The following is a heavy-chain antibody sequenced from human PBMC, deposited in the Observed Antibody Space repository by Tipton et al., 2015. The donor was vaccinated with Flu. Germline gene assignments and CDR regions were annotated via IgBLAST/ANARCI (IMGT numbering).Heavy chain of an antibody. J-gene: IGHJ6*02. Sequence: QVQLVQSGGGLVKPGGSLRLSCAASGFTLTDYYMSWVRQAPGKGLEWVSLISSSGVPIYYADSVKGRFTISRDSAGNSLYLQMNTLRAEDTAVYYCTRDKTNILRYFEAGMDVWGQGTTVTVSS. V-gene: IGHV3-11*01. CDR1: GFTLTDYY. CDR3: TRDKTNILRYFEAGMDV. D-gene: IGHD3-9*01. CDR2: ISSSGVPI.